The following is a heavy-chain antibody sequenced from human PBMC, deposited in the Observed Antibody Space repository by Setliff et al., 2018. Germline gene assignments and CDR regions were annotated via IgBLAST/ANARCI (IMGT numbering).Heavy chain of an antibody. J-gene: IGHJ4*02. V-gene: IGHV1-18*01. CDR3: ASADVVVAP. Sequence: EASVKVSCKASGYTFTTHGISWVRQAPGQGLEWMGWISTDDGDTNFAQKFQGRVTITRDTSASTVYMELSSLRYEDTAVFYCASADVVVAPWGQGTLVTVSS. CDR2: ISTDDGDT. D-gene: IGHD2-21*01. CDR1: GYTFTTHG.